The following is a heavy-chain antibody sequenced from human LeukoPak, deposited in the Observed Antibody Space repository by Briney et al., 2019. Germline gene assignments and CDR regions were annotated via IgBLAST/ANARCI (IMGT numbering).Heavy chain of an antibody. CDR1: GFAFNTYA. Sequence: GGSLRLSCAASGFAFNTYAMSWVRQAPWERLQWVSGISDSGGNTYYADSVKGRFTISRDNSKNTLYLQMNSLRAEDTAVYYCARELYSGSYFDYWGQGTLVTVSS. J-gene: IGHJ4*02. CDR3: ARELYSGSYFDY. CDR2: ISDSGGNT. V-gene: IGHV3-23*01. D-gene: IGHD1-26*01.